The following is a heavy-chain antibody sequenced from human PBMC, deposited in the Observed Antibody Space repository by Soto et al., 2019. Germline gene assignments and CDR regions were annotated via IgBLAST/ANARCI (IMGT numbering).Heavy chain of an antibody. CDR1: GFTFSSYS. CDR2: ISSSSSTI. J-gene: IGHJ4*02. Sequence: EVQLVESGGGLVQPGGSLRLSCAASGFTFSSYSMNWVRQAPGKGLEWVSYISSSSSTIYYAASVKGRFTISRDNAKNSLYLQMNSLRDEDTAVYYCARTRRPIEGRGIDYWGQGTLVTVSS. V-gene: IGHV3-48*02. CDR3: ARTRRPIEGRGIDY. D-gene: IGHD6-6*01.